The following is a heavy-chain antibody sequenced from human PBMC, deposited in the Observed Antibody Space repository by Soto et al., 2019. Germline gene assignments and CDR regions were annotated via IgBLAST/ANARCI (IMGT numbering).Heavy chain of an antibody. J-gene: IGHJ4*02. D-gene: IGHD3-9*01. Sequence: QMQLVQSGPEMKRPGTSVKVSCKASGFTFTSSAVQWVRQARGQRLEWIGWIVVGSGNTNYAQKFQERVTITRDMSTTTAYMEMISLRSEDTAMYYCAAAPYYDILTGYYRLDYWGQGTLVTVSS. CDR1: GFTFTSSA. CDR2: IVVGSGNT. V-gene: IGHV1-58*03. CDR3: AAAPYYDILTGYYRLDY.